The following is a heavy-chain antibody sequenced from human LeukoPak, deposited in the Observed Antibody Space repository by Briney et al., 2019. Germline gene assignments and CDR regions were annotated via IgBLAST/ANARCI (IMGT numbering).Heavy chain of an antibody. CDR1: GFTFSSYG. D-gene: IGHD3-22*01. J-gene: IGHJ5*02. Sequence: QVQLVESGGGVVHPGRSLRLSCAASGFTFSSYGMHWVRQAPGKGLEWVAVIWYDGSNKYYADSVKGRFTTSRDNSKNTLYLQMNSLRAEDTAVYYCARGGGYYYDSSGYLHHWGQGILVTVSS. V-gene: IGHV3-33*01. CDR3: ARGGGYYYDSSGYLHH. CDR2: IWYDGSNK.